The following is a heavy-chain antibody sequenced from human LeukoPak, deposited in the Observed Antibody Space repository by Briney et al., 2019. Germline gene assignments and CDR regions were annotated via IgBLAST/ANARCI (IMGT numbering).Heavy chain of an antibody. CDR2: IYTSGST. J-gene: IGHJ6*03. Sequence: PSETLSLTCTVSGGSISSGSYYWSWIRQPAGKGLEWIGRIYTSGSTNYNPSLKSRVTISVDTSKNQFSLKLSSVTAADTAVYYCARGGGSYYPNYYYYYYMDVWGKGTTVTVSS. CDR3: ARGGGSYYPNYYYYYYMDV. V-gene: IGHV4-61*02. CDR1: GGSISSGSYY. D-gene: IGHD1-26*01.